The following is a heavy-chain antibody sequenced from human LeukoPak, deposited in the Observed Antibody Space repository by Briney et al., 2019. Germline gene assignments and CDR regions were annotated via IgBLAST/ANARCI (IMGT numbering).Heavy chain of an antibody. CDR2: IYSGGST. D-gene: IGHD5-24*01. V-gene: IGHV3-66*01. CDR3: TGGGGDGYNYVLRY. J-gene: IGHJ4*02. CDR1: EFTVSTNY. Sequence: RGSLRLSCAASEFTVSTNYMSWVRQAPGKGLEWVSFIYSGGSTYYADSVKGRFTISRDNSKNTLYLQMNSLRAEDTAVYFCTGGGGDGYNYVLRYWGQGTLVTVFS.